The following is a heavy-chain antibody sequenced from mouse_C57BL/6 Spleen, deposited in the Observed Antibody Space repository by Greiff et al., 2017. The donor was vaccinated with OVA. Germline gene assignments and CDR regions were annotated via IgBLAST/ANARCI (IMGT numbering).Heavy chain of an antibody. J-gene: IGHJ4*01. CDR1: GFTFSDYG. CDR2: ISSGSSTI. D-gene: IGHD4-1*01. Sequence: EVKLVESGGGLVKPGGSLKLSCAASGFTFSDYGMHWVRQAPEKGLEWVAYISSGSSTIYYADTVKGRFTITRDNAKNTLFLQMTSLRSEDTAMYYCARLLGARFYAMDYWGQGTSVTVSS. V-gene: IGHV5-17*01. CDR3: ARLLGARFYAMDY.